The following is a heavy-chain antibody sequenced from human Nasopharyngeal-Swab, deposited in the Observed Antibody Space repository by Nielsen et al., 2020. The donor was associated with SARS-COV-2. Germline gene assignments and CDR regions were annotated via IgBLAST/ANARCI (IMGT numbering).Heavy chain of an antibody. CDR2: IVPALGLP. D-gene: IGHD5-12*01. CDR3: AREGEYGAYDAPDY. J-gene: IGHJ4*02. CDR1: GDTFTNSA. Sequence: SVKVSCKTSGDTFTNSAISWVRQAPGQGLEWMGGIVPALGLPNYAQKFRGRLTISADRSTTTSYLELSSLRFEDTAIYYCAREGEYGAYDAPDYWGQGTLVAVSS. V-gene: IGHV1-69*10.